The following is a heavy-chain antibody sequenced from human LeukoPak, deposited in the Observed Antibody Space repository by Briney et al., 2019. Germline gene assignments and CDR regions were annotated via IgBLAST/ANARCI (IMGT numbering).Heavy chain of an antibody. J-gene: IGHJ4*02. CDR1: GFTFGDYA. D-gene: IGHD2-21*02. Sequence: GGSLRLSCTASGFTFGDYAMNWVRQAPGKGLEWVSSISSSSSYIYYADSVKGRFTISRDNAKNSLYLQMNSLRAEDTAVYYCARDPSVLYCGGDCYSSCYFDYWGQGTLVTVSS. V-gene: IGHV3-21*01. CDR2: ISSSSSYI. CDR3: ARDPSVLYCGGDCYSSCYFDY.